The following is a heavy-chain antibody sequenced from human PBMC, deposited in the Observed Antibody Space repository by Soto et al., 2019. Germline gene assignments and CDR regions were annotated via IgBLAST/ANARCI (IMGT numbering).Heavy chain of an antibody. V-gene: IGHV1-18*01. CDR3: AGGVSVTGWFDP. CDR2: ISAYNGNT. CDR1: GYTFTSYG. Sequence: ASAKVSCKASGYTFTSYGISWVRQAPGQGLEWMGWISAYNGNTNYAQKLQGRVTMTTDTSTSTAYMELRSLRSDDTAVYYCAGGVSVTGWFDPWGQGTLVTVSS. J-gene: IGHJ5*02.